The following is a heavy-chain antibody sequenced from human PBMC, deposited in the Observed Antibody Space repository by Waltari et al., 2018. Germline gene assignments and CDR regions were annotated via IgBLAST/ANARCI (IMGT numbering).Heavy chain of an antibody. Sequence: QVQLVQSGAEVKKPGASVKVSCKVSGYTLTELSMHRARQAPGKGLEWMGGFDPEDGETIYAQKFQGKVTMTEDTSTDTAYMERSSLRSEDTAVYYCATDKTSVAGTVNDAFDIWGQGTMVTVSS. CDR1: GYTLTELS. CDR2: FDPEDGET. V-gene: IGHV1-24*01. CDR3: ATDKTSVAGTVNDAFDI. J-gene: IGHJ3*02. D-gene: IGHD6-19*01.